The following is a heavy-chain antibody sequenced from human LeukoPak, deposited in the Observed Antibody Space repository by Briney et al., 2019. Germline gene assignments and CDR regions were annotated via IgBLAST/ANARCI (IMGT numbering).Heavy chain of an antibody. V-gene: IGHV1-46*01. CDR1: GYTFTTYY. CDR2: ISPSGSST. D-gene: IGHD6-19*01. J-gene: IGHJ6*03. Sequence: EASVKVSCKASGYTFTTYYMHWVRQAPGQGLEWMGIISPSGSSTTYAQKFQGRVTMTRDTSTSTVYMEVSSLRSEDTTVYYCARDGKQWLDQVYYMDVWGKGTTVTVSS. CDR3: ARDGKQWLDQVYYMDV.